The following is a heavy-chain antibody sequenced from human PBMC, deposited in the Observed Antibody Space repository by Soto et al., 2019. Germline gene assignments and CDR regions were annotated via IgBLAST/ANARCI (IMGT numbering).Heavy chain of an antibody. CDR3: ERNMDYYYGRGSGNGHGV. CDR1: GYTFTAYH. CDR2: INPKFGDT. V-gene: IGHV1-2*02. Sequence: QVQLVQSGAEVKEPGDSVRVSCEASGYTFTAYHIHWVRQAPGQGLEWMGWINPKFGDTTYAQDFQGRVSMTRDMSISTVYMELSRLTSDYTAIYYCERNMDYYYGRGSGNGHGVWCQGTTVTVFS. J-gene: IGHJ6*02. D-gene: IGHD3-10*02.